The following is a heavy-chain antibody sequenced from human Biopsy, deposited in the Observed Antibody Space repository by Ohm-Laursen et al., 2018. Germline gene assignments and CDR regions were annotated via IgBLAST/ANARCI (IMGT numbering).Heavy chain of an antibody. V-gene: IGHV4-34*01. CDR3: AREGGGLLPIRLTDF. CDR2: INHRGRS. CDR1: GESFSDYY. D-gene: IGHD1-26*01. J-gene: IGHJ4*02. Sequence: SETLSLTWEVSGESFSDYYWSWIRQSPGKGLEWIGKINHRGRSSYSPSLQSRVTISVDASKNQFSLNMKSVTAADTAVYFCAREGGGLLPIRLTDFWGPGMMVTVSS.